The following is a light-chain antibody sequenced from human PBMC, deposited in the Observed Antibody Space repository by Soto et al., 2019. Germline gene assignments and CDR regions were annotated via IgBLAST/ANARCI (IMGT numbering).Light chain of an antibody. J-gene: IGLJ3*02. CDR3: AAWDDSLNGPV. V-gene: IGLV1-44*01. CDR1: RSNIGSNT. Sequence: QSVLIQSPSASGTPGQRATISCSGSRSNIGSNTVNWYQQVPGTAPRLLIYANNQRPSGVPDRFSGSKSGTSASLAISGLQSEDEADYYCAAWDDSLNGPVFGGGTKLTVL. CDR2: ANN.